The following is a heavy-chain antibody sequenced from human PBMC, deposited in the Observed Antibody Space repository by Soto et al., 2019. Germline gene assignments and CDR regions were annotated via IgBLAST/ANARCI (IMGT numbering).Heavy chain of an antibody. CDR3: ARDGPPWVGGSYYYSLYYYYYGMDV. CDR2: ISYDGSNK. D-gene: IGHD1-26*01. J-gene: IGHJ6*02. V-gene: IGHV3-30-3*01. CDR1: GFTFSSYA. Sequence: PGGSLRVSCAASGFTFSSYAMHWVRQSPGKGLEWVAVISYDGSNKYYADSVKGRFTISRDNSKNTLYLQMNSLRAEDTAVYYCARDGPPWVGGSYYYSLYYYYYGMDVWGQGTTVTVSS.